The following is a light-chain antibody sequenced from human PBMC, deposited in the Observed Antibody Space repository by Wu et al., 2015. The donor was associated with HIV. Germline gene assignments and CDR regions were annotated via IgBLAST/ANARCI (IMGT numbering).Light chain of an antibody. J-gene: IGKJ1*01. CDR2: GAS. Sequence: EIVMTQSPATLSVSPGERATLSCRASESVLTNLAWYQHKPGQAPRLLIFGASVRATGIPTGSVAVGLGQTSLSPSVTCSLKILHFYYCQQYNNRPPWTFGQGTKVEIK. V-gene: IGKV3-15*01. CDR1: ESVLTN. CDR3: QQYNNRPPWT.